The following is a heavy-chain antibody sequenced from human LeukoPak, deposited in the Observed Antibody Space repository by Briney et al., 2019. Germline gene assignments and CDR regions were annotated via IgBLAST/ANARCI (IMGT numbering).Heavy chain of an antibody. J-gene: IGHJ1*01. D-gene: IGHD3-3*01. CDR3: AASITIFGVVTAEFQH. CDR2: IYYSGST. Sequence: SETLSLTCTVSGGSISSTIYYWGWIRQPPGKGLEWIGSIYYSGSTYYNPSLKSRVTISVDTSKNQFSLKLSSVTAADTAVYYCAASITIFGVVTAEFQHWGQGTLVTVSS. V-gene: IGHV4-39*07. CDR1: GGSISSTIYY.